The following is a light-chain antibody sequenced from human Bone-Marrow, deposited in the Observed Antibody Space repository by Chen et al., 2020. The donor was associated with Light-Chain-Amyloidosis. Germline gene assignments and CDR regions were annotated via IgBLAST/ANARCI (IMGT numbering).Light chain of an antibody. V-gene: IGKV3-20*01. CDR3: QQDGSSPPIT. CDR1: QSVGSTY. CDR2: GAS. J-gene: IGKJ5*01. Sequence: EIVLTQPPGTLSLSPGERATLSCRASQSVGSTYLAWYQQKPGQAPRLLIYGASNRATGIPDRFSGSGSGTDFILTISRLEPEDFAMYYCQQDGSSPPITFGQGTRLEIK.